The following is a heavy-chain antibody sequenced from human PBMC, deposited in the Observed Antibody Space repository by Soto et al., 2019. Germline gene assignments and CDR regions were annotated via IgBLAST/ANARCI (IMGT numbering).Heavy chain of an antibody. V-gene: IGHV1-69*13. CDR2: IIPIFGTA. D-gene: IGHD3-10*01. J-gene: IGHJ4*02. CDR3: ATLGRAERITMVRGVTYTPLDY. Sequence: SVKVSCKASGYTFTGYYMHWVRQAPGQGLEWMGGIIPIFGTANYAQKFQGRVTITADESTSTAYMELSSLRSEDTAVYYCATLGRAERITMVRGVTYTPLDYWGQGTLVTVSS. CDR1: GYTFTGYY.